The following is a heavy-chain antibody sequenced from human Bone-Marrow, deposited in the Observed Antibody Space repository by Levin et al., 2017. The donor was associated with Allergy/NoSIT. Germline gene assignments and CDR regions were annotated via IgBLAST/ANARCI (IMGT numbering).Heavy chain of an antibody. CDR2: INPNSDYT. CDR1: GYTLTDYY. CDR3: ARDAYSTSSFDN. D-gene: IGHD6-6*01. Sequence: ASVKVSCKAYGYTLTDYYIHWARQAPGQGLEWMGWINPNSDYTNYAQNFQGRVTLTRDTSINTAYMELNNLKSDDTGVYYCARDAYSTSSFDNWGQGTLVTVSS. V-gene: IGHV1-2*02. J-gene: IGHJ4*02.